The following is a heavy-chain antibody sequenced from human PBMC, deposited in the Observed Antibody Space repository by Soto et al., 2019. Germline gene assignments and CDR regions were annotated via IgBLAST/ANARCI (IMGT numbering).Heavy chain of an antibody. J-gene: IGHJ5*02. CDR2: ISSSSSTI. CDR1: GFTFSSYS. CDR3: AREMQQLQENWFDP. Sequence: EVQLVESGGGLVQPGGSLRLSCAASGFTFSSYSMNWVRQAPGKGLEWVSYISSSSSTIYYADSVKGRFTISRDNAKNSLYLQMNSLRDEDTAVYYCAREMQQLQENWFDPWGQGTLVTVSS. V-gene: IGHV3-48*02. D-gene: IGHD6-13*01.